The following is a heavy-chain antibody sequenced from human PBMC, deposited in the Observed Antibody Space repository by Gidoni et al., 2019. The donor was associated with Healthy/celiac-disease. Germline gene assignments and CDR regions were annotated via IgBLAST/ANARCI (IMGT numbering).Heavy chain of an antibody. CDR2: INWNGCST. J-gene: IGHJ4*02. D-gene: IGHD1-26*01. V-gene: IGHV3-20*04. CDR3: ARDRVGSEPVDY. CDR1: GFTLDDYG. Sequence: EVQLVESGGGVVRHGGSLRLSCAASGFTLDDYGMSWVRQAPGKGLEWVSGINWNGCSTGYADSVKGRFTIARANAKNSLYLQMNSLRAEDTALYYCARDRVGSEPVDYWGQGTLVTVSS.